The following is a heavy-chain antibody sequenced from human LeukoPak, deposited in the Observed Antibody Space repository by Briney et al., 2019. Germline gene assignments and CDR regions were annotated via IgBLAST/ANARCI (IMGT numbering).Heavy chain of an antibody. Sequence: PGGSLRLSCAASGFTFSSYGMHWVRQAPGKGLEWVAVISYDGSNKYYADSVKGRFTISRDNSKNTLYLQMNSLRAEDTAVYYCASSNLPIVVVPAAMRISEYFQHWGQGTLVTVSS. V-gene: IGHV3-30*03. CDR2: ISYDGSNK. D-gene: IGHD2-2*01. J-gene: IGHJ1*01. CDR3: ASSNLPIVVVPAAMRISEYFQH. CDR1: GFTFSSYG.